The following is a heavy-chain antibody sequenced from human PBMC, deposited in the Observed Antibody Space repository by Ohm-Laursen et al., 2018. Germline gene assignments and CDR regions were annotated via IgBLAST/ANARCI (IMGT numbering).Heavy chain of an antibody. CDR2: ISWNSGSI. Sequence: RSLRLSCAASGFTFDDYAMHWVRQAPGKGLEWVSGISWNSGSIGYADSVKGRFTISRDNAKNSLYLQMNSLRAEDTAVYYCARRVTIDYWGQGTLVTVSS. CDR3: ARRVTIDY. J-gene: IGHJ4*02. V-gene: IGHV3-9*01. CDR1: GFTFDDYA. D-gene: IGHD4-17*01.